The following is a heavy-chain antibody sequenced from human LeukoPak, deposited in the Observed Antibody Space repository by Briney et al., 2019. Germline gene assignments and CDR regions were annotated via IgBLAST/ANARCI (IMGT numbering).Heavy chain of an antibody. D-gene: IGHD4-23*01. Sequence: GGSLRLSCVASGFTFSNYAMHWVRQAPGKGLEWVAVIAYDGRNKFYADSLKGRFSISRDNSMNTLYLQMNTLRTEDTAVYYCARDHDYGGNSFAFDIWGQGTMVTVSS. CDR3: ARDHDYGGNSFAFDI. CDR2: IAYDGRNK. CDR1: GFTFSNYA. J-gene: IGHJ3*02. V-gene: IGHV3-30-3*01.